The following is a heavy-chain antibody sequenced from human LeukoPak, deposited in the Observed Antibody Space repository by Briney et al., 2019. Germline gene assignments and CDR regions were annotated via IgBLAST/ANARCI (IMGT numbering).Heavy chain of an antibody. CDR1: GGSISGYY. CDR3: ARYGPGTYPRFDY. J-gene: IGHJ4*02. D-gene: IGHD3-10*01. CDR2: IYNSGST. Sequence: SETLSLTCTVSGGSISGYYWSWIRQSPGKGLEWIGYIYNSGSTNYNPSLQSRVTISVDTSKNQFSLNLSSVTAADTAVYYCARYGPGTYPRFDYWGQGTLVTVSS. V-gene: IGHV4-59*08.